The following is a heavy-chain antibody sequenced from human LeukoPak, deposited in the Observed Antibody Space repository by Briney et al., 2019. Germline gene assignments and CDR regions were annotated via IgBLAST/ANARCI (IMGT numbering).Heavy chain of an antibody. Sequence: GGSLRLSCAASGFTFRSSVMAWVRQAPGKGLEWVARINSPGITTYYADSVKGRFTISRDNSNNTLYLQMNSLRAEDTAVYYCARDYSYYGSGSYYSGWFDPWGQGTLVTVSS. V-gene: IGHV3-23*01. CDR3: ARDYSYYGSGSYYSGWFDP. CDR2: INSPGITT. J-gene: IGHJ5*02. CDR1: GFTFRSSV. D-gene: IGHD3-10*01.